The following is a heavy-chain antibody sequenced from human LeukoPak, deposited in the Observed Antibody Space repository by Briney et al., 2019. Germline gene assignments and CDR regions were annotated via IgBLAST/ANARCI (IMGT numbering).Heavy chain of an antibody. CDR3: ARRKATNFDY. CDR2: INHSGST. J-gene: IGHJ4*02. CDR1: GGSFSGYY. D-gene: IGHD1-26*01. Sequence: PSETLSLTCAVYGGSFSGYYWSCIRQPPGEGLEWIGEINHSGSTNYNPSLKSRVTISVDTSKNPFSLKLSSVTATDTAVYYCARRKATNFDYWGQGTLVTVSS. V-gene: IGHV4-34*01.